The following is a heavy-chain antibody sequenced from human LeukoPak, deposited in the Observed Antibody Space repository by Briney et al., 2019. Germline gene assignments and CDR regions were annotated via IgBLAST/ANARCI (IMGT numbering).Heavy chain of an antibody. CDR1: GLTFSDYP. CDR2: IRSKAHGGTA. J-gene: IGHJ4*02. Sequence: GRALRLSCTASGLTFSDYPVTWVRQAPGKGLEWVGFIRSKAHGGTADYATSVKGRFTISRDDSKTIAYLQMDSLKTEDTAVYYCSRAHSTGWLGINDYWGQGALVTVSS. D-gene: IGHD6-19*01. V-gene: IGHV3-49*04. CDR3: SRAHSTGWLGINDY.